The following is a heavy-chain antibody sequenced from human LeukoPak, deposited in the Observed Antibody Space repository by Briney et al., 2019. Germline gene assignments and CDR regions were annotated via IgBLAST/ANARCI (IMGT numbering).Heavy chain of an antibody. J-gene: IGHJ3*02. V-gene: IGHV3-23*01. CDR2: ISGSGGST. D-gene: IGHD3/OR15-3a*01. CDR1: GFTFSSYG. CDR3: ASGHWTAYDAFDI. Sequence: GGTLRLSCAASGFTFSSYGMSWVRQAPGKGLEWVSAISGSGGSTYYADSVKGRFTISRDNSKNTLYLQMNSLRAEDTAVYYCASGHWTAYDAFDIWGQGTMVTVSS.